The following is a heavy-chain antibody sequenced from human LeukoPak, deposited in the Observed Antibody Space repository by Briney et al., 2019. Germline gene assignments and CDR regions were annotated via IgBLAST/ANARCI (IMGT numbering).Heavy chain of an antibody. CDR3: ARDGYYYDSSGSSPLDY. Sequence: SETLSLTCTVAAASISSYYWSWIRQPAGKGLEWIGRIYTSGSTNYNPSLKSGVTMSVDTSKNQFSLKLNSVTAADTAVYYCARDGYYYDSSGSSPLDYWGQGTLVTVSS. D-gene: IGHD3-22*01. CDR1: AASISSYY. CDR2: IYTSGST. J-gene: IGHJ4*02. V-gene: IGHV4-4*07.